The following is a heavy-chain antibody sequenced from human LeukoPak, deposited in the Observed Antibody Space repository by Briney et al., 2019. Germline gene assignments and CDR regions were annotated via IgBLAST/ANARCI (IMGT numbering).Heavy chain of an antibody. CDR2: IYTSGST. D-gene: IGHD5-12*01. V-gene: IGHV4-4*07. CDR3: ARDFGYGRLRDYGMDV. J-gene: IGHJ6*02. CDR1: GGSISSYY. Sequence: PSETLSLTCTVSGGSISSYYWSWIRQPAGKGPEWIGRIYTSGSTNYNPSLKSRATMSVDTSKNQFSLKLSSVTAADTAVYYCARDFGYGRLRDYGMDVWGQGTTVTVSS.